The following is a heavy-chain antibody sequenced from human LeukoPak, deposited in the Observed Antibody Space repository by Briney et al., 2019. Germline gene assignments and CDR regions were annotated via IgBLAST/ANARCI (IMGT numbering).Heavy chain of an antibody. CDR1: GDSISNYY. Sequence: SETLSLTCTVSGDSISNYYWSWIRQPPGKGLEWIGYVYYSGNTNYNPSLKSRVTISVDTSKNQFSLKLSSVTAADTAVYYCARGPPRVGGSIYFDYWGQGTLVTVSS. J-gene: IGHJ4*02. D-gene: IGHD2-15*01. CDR3: ARGPPRVGGSIYFDY. V-gene: IGHV4-59*12. CDR2: VYYSGNT.